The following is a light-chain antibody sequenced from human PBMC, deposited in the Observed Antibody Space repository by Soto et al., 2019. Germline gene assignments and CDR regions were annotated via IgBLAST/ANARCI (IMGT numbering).Light chain of an antibody. Sequence: EIVMTQSPATLSVSPGERATLSCRASQSVSSNLAWYQQKPGQAPRLLIYGASTRATGIPARFSGSGSGTEFTLTTSSLQSEDFAVNYCQQYNLFGPGTKVDIK. J-gene: IGKJ3*01. CDR1: QSVSSN. V-gene: IGKV3-15*01. CDR2: GAS. CDR3: QQYNL.